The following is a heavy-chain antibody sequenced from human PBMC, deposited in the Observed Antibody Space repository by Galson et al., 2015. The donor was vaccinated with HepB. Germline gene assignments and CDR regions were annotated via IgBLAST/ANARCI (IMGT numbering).Heavy chain of an antibody. D-gene: IGHD6-19*01. V-gene: IGHV3-33*08. J-gene: IGHJ4*02. CDR1: GFTFRGHS. CDR3: ARESEVSGWYFFDY. CDR2: IWDDGSNK. Sequence: SLRLSCAASGFTFRGHSMHWVRQAPGKGLEWVAVIWDDGSNKDYADSVRGRFTISRDNSKNTVYLQMNSLRAEDTAVYYCARESEVSGWYFFDYWGQGTLVTVPS.